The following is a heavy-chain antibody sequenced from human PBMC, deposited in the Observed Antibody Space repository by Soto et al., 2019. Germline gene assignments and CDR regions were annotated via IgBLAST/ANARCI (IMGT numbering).Heavy chain of an antibody. V-gene: IGHV3-23*01. Sequence: GESLKISCAASGFTFSSYAMSWVRQAPGKGLEWVSAISGSGGSTYYADSVKGRFTISRDNSKNTLYLQMNSLRAEDTAVYYCANPPTWQWLVGDYYYMDVWGKGTTVTVSS. CDR2: ISGSGGST. D-gene: IGHD6-19*01. J-gene: IGHJ6*03. CDR1: GFTFSSYA. CDR3: ANPPTWQWLVGDYYYMDV.